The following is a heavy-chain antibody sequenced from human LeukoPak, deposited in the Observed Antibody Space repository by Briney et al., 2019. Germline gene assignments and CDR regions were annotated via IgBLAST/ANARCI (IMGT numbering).Heavy chain of an antibody. CDR3: AKGVRSRVHPTSTDY. D-gene: IGHD4-17*01. V-gene: IGHV4-34*01. CDR2: INQSGST. CDR1: GGSFSGYY. J-gene: IGHJ4*02. Sequence: SETLSLTCAVYGGSFSGYYWSWIRQPPGKGLEWIGEINQSGSTNYNPSLKSRVTISLDTSKNQFSLRLSSVTAEDTAVYYCAKGVRSRVHPTSTDYWGQGTLVTVSS.